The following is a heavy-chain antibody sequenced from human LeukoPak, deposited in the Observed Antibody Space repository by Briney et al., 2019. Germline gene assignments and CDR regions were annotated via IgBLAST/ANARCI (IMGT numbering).Heavy chain of an antibody. CDR2: INSDGSSA. D-gene: IGHD6-19*01. Sequence: PGGSLRLSCAASGFTFSSYWMHWVRQAPGKGLVWVSRINSDGSSASYADSVKGRFTISRDNAKNTLYLQTNSLRAEDTAVYYCARVVGSSGWYLGYWGQGTLVTVSS. V-gene: IGHV3-74*01. J-gene: IGHJ4*02. CDR1: GFTFSSYW. CDR3: ARVVGSSGWYLGY.